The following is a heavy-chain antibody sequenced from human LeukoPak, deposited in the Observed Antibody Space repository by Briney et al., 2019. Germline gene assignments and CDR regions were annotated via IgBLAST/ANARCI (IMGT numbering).Heavy chain of an antibody. CDR2: INYSGST. J-gene: IGHJ1*01. CDR3: ANSPRGTEYFHH. Sequence: SETLSLTCTVSGDSVSSYYWSWIRQPPGKGLEWIGYINYSGSTNYNPSLKSRVTISGDTSKNQFSLKLSSVTAADTAVYYCANSPRGTEYFHHWGQGTLVTVSS. D-gene: IGHD4-23*01. CDR1: GDSVSSYY. V-gene: IGHV4-59*08.